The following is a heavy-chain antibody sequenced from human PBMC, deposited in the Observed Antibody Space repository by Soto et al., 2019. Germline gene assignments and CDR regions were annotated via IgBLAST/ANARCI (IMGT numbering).Heavy chain of an antibody. V-gene: IGHV3-33*01. CDR2: IKYDGSNK. CDR1: GVSFSTFG. Sequence: GGSLRLSCAASGVSFSTFGMHWVRQAPGKGLEWVAVIKYDGSNKYYAESVKGRFTISRDNSKNTLFLQMNSLRADDTAVYYCARDPLSGDYIWGTYRPGVMDVWGKGTTVTVSS. CDR3: ARDPLSGDYIWGTYRPGVMDV. D-gene: IGHD3-16*02. J-gene: IGHJ6*04.